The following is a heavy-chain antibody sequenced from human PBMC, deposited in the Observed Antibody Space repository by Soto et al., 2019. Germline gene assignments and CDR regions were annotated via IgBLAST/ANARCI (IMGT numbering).Heavy chain of an antibody. D-gene: IGHD3-22*01. J-gene: IGHJ1*01. CDR1: GFTVSSNY. Sequence: EVQLVESGGGLIQPGGSLRLPCAASGFTVSSNYMSWVRQAPGKGLEWVSVIYSGGSTYYADSVKGRFTIDRDNNKNTLNLQMNSLRDEDTAVYYCARDRVESGYPEYCQHWGKGTVVTVSS. V-gene: IGHV3-53*01. CDR2: IYSGGST. CDR3: ARDRVESGYPEYCQH.